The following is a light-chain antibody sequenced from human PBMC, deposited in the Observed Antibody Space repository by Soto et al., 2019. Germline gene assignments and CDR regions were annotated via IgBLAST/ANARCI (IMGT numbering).Light chain of an antibody. Sequence: QSALTQPRSVSGSPGQSVTISCSGSSSDVGGYNSVSWYQQHPGKAPKFMIYDVSKRPSGVPGRFSGSKSGNTASLTISGLQAEDEADYYCCSYAGSYTYVFGTGTKLTVL. CDR1: SSDVGGYNS. J-gene: IGLJ1*01. V-gene: IGLV2-11*01. CDR3: CSYAGSYTYV. CDR2: DVS.